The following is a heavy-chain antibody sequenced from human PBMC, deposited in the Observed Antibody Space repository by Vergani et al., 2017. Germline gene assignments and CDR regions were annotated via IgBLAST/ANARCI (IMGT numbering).Heavy chain of an antibody. V-gene: IGHV3-20*04. CDR3: ARGTFYGDYEPYYFDY. J-gene: IGHJ4*02. CDR2: INWNGGST. Sequence: EVQLVESGGGLVQPGGSLRLSCAASGFTFSSYSMNWVRQAPGKGLEWVSGINWNGGSTGYADSVKGRFTISRDNAKNSLYLQMNSLRAEDTALYYCARGTFYGDYEPYYFDYWGQGTLVTVSS. CDR1: GFTFSSYS. D-gene: IGHD4-17*01.